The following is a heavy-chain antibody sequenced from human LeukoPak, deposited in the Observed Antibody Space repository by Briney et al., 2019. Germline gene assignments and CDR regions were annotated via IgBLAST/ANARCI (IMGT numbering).Heavy chain of an antibody. V-gene: IGHV3-30*02. D-gene: IGHD3-16*01. Sequence: GGSLRLSCAASGFTFSSYGMHWVRQAPGKGLEWVAFIRYDGSNKYYADSVKGRFTISRDNSKNTLYLQMNSLRAEDTAVYYCAKGGYDYVWGKFDYWGQGTLATVSS. CDR1: GFTFSSYG. J-gene: IGHJ4*02. CDR2: IRYDGSNK. CDR3: AKGGYDYVWGKFDY.